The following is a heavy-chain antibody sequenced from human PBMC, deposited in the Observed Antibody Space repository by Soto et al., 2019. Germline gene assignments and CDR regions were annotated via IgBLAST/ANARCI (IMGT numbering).Heavy chain of an antibody. D-gene: IGHD2-15*01. CDR2: IYYSGST. Sequence: SETLSLTCTVSGGSISSSSYYWGWIRQPPGKGLEWIGSIYYSGSTYYNPSLKSRVTISVGTSKNQFSLKLSSVTAADTAVYYCARPYCSGGSCYSGPYGYWGQGTLVTVSS. V-gene: IGHV4-39*01. CDR3: ARPYCSGGSCYSGPYGY. CDR1: GGSISSSSYY. J-gene: IGHJ4*02.